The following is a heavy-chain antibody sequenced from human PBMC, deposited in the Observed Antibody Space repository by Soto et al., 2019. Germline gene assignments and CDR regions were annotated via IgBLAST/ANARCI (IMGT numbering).Heavy chain of an antibody. CDR2: ISGSGGST. Sequence: EVQLLESGGGLVQPGGSLRLSCAACGFTFSSYAMSWVRQAPGKGLEWVSAISGSGGSTYYADSVKGRFTISRDNSKNTLYLQMNSLRAEDTAVYYCAARYSSGWYIIGYYFDYWGQGTLVTVSS. D-gene: IGHD6-19*01. CDR3: AARYSSGWYIIGYYFDY. J-gene: IGHJ4*02. V-gene: IGHV3-23*01. CDR1: GFTFSSYA.